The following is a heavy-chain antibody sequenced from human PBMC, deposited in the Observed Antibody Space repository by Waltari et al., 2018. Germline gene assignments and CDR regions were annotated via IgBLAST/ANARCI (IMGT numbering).Heavy chain of an antibody. D-gene: IGHD2-8*01. J-gene: IGHJ5*02. CDR1: GGSFSGYY. CDR2: INHSGST. CDR3: ARGGVLMVYARLNWFDP. Sequence: QVQLQQWGAGLLKPSETLSLTCAVYGGSFSGYYWSWIRQPPGKGLEWIGEINHSGSTNYKPSLKSRVTISVDTSKNQFSLKLSSVTAADTAVYYCARGGVLMVYARLNWFDPWGQGTLVTVSS. V-gene: IGHV4-34*01.